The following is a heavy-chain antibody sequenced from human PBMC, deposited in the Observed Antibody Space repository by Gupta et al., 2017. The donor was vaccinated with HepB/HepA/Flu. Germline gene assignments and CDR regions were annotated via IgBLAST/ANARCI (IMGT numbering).Heavy chain of an antibody. V-gene: IGHV3-30-3*01. CDR1: EIIFTTYV. CDR3: VGEKKVTGTSGFDY. CDR2: ISPDGTKE. J-gene: IGHJ4*02. D-gene: IGHD1-7*01. Sequence: QVELVESGGNVVQPGRSLRLSCDASEIIFTTYVMHWDCQAPGTGLEWVAAISPDGTKEYYSDSVKGRFTISRDNSKNTLYLLMNSLRIEDTAIYFCVGEKKVTGTSGFDYWGQGTLVTVS.